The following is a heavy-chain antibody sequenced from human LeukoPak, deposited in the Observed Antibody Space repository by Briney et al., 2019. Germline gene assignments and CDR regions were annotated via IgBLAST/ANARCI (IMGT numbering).Heavy chain of an antibody. V-gene: IGHV3-74*01. J-gene: IGHJ4*02. D-gene: IGHD5-18*01. Sequence: QSGGSLRLSCAASGFTFSSYWMHWVRQAPGKGLVWVSRIKSDGSTTTYADSVKGRFTISRDNAKNTLYLQMNGLRAEDTAVYYCARVVDTHFDYWGQGTLVTVSS. CDR3: ARVVDTHFDY. CDR1: GFTFSSYW. CDR2: IKSDGSTT.